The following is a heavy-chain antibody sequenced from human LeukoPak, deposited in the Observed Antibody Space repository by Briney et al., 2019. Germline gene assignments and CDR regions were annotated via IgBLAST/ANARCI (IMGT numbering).Heavy chain of an antibody. V-gene: IGHV3-43*01. J-gene: IGHJ4*02. CDR3: AKGKNTGSYLSHVDY. D-gene: IGHD3-10*01. CDR2: INWDGDIT. CDR1: GFTFDDYT. Sequence: GGSLRLSCAASGFTFDDYTMHWVRQPPGKGLEWVSLINWDGDITEYADSVKGRFTISRDNSKNSLYLQMNSLRTEDTALYYCAKGKNTGSYLSHVDYWGQGTLVTVSS.